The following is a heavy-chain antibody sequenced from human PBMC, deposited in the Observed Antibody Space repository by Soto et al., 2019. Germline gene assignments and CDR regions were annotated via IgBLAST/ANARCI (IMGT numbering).Heavy chain of an antibody. J-gene: IGHJ4*02. CDR1: GGSISSYY. Sequence: QVQLQESGPGLVKPSETLSLTCTVSGGSISSYYWSWIRQPAGKGLEWIGRMHSSGSTNYNPSLKSRVTMSVYTSKNQFSLKLSSVTAADTAVYYCASLPTVSSSAFWGQGTLVTVSS. CDR3: ASLPTVSSSAF. D-gene: IGHD4-4*01. V-gene: IGHV4-4*07. CDR2: MHSSGST.